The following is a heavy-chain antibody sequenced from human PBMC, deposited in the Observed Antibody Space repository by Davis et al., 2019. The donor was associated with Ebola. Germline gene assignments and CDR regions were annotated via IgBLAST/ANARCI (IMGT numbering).Heavy chain of an antibody. D-gene: IGHD6-13*01. CDR3: ARDPVGYSSSWHPLDY. Sequence: GESLKISCAASGFTFSSYAMHWVRQAPGKGLEWVAVISYDGSNKYYADSVKGRFTISRDNSKNTLYLQMNSLRAEDTAVYYCARDPVGYSSSWHPLDYWGQGTLVTVSS. CDR1: GFTFSSYA. CDR2: ISYDGSNK. J-gene: IGHJ4*02. V-gene: IGHV3-30-3*01.